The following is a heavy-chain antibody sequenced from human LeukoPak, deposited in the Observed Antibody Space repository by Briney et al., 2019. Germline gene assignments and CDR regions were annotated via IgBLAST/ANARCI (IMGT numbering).Heavy chain of an antibody. V-gene: IGHV7-4-1*02. CDR3: ARAHDFWSGSSFDI. CDR1: GYTFTGYY. J-gene: IGHJ3*02. CDR2: INTNTGNP. Sequence: ASVKVSCKASGYTFTGYYMHWVRQAPGQGLEWMGWINTNTGNPTYAQGFTGRFVFSLDTSVSTAYLQISSLKAEDTAVYYRARAHDFWSGSSFDIWGQGTLVTVSS. D-gene: IGHD3-3*01.